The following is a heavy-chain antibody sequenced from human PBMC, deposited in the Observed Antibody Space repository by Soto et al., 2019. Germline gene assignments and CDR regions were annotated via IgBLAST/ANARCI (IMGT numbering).Heavy chain of an antibody. D-gene: IGHD4-17*01. CDR2: IYDSGGT. J-gene: IGHJ4*02. V-gene: IGHV4-59*01. CDR1: GGSITGFY. Sequence: SETLSLTCSVSGGSITGFYWTWIRQPPGKGLGWFGYIYDSGGTTYNPSLGSRVNISVDKSKSQYSLKLSSVTAADTAVYYCAREVFGDYYLDYWGQGILVTVSS. CDR3: AREVFGDYYLDY.